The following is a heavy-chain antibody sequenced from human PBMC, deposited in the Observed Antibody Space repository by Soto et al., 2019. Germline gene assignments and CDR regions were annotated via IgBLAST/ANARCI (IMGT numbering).Heavy chain of an antibody. D-gene: IGHD6-13*01. CDR3: ARVSPSSRAEEP. J-gene: IGHJ4*02. CDR2: ISAYNGNT. CDR1: GYTFTSYG. Sequence: QVQLVQSGAEVKKPGASVRVSCKTSGYTFTSYGISWVRQAPGQGLEWMGWISAYNGNTNYAQSLQGRVPRTTDTSKTTAYMDLRSLKSDDTAVYYCARVSPSSRAEEPWGKGTLVTVS. V-gene: IGHV1-18*01.